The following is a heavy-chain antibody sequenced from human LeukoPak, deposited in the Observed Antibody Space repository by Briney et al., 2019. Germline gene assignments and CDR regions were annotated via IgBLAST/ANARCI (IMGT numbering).Heavy chain of an antibody. Sequence: GASVTVSFTSSGYTFTIYGISWVRQAPGQGLEWMGWISAYNGNTNYAQKLQGRVTMTTDTSTSTAYMELRSLRSDDTAVYYCARLNTAMVLYYFDYWGQGTLVTVSS. V-gene: IGHV1-18*01. CDR3: ARLNTAMVLYYFDY. CDR1: GYTFTIYG. CDR2: ISAYNGNT. D-gene: IGHD5-18*01. J-gene: IGHJ4*02.